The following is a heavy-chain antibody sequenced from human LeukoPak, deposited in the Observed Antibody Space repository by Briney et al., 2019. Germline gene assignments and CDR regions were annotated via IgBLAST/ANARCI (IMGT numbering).Heavy chain of an antibody. CDR3: ARGSRPVYNLLTGKRYFDY. V-gene: IGHV1-46*01. J-gene: IGHJ4*02. D-gene: IGHD3-9*01. Sequence: ASVKVSCKASGYTFTTYYVHWVRQAPGQGLEWMGIINPSGGSTTYAQRFRGRLTMTRDMSTSTVYMELSSLRSEDTAVYYCARGSRPVYNLLTGKRYFDYWGQGTLLTVSS. CDR2: INPSGGST. CDR1: GYTFTTYY.